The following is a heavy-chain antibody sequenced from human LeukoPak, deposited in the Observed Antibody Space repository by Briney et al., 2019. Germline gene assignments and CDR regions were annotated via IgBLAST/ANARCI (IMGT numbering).Heavy chain of an antibody. J-gene: IGHJ4*02. D-gene: IGHD4-11*01. CDR1: GGSFSGYY. CDR3: AKDRDSNWYPYFEY. CDR2: IKPDGSEK. Sequence: SSETLSLTCAVYGGSFSGYYWSWIRQAPGKGLEWVTNIKPDGSEKYYVDSVKGRFTISRDNSRNSLYLDINNLRTEDTAIYYCAKDRDSNWYPYFEYWGQGTLITVSS. V-gene: IGHV3-7*03.